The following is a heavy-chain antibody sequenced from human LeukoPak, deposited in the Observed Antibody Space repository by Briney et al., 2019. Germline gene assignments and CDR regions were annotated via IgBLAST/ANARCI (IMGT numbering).Heavy chain of an antibody. V-gene: IGHV5-51*01. CDR1: GSNFTSHW. J-gene: IGHJ5*02. D-gene: IGHD6-6*01. CDR2: IYPGDSDT. Sequence: GESLQISCKGSGSNFTSHWIGWVRQQPGKGLEWMGIIYPGDSDTRYNPSFQGQVTISADKSFNTAYLQWSSLKASDTALYYCARGGGSSTSNWFDPWGQGTLVTVSS. CDR3: ARGGGSSTSNWFDP.